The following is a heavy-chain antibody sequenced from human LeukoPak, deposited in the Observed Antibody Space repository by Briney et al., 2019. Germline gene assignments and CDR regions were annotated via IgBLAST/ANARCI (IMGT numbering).Heavy chain of an antibody. J-gene: IGHJ6*03. CDR3: ARKNGWLVHYYYYMDV. CDR1: GFTFSSYG. D-gene: IGHD6-19*01. V-gene: IGHV3-30*02. CDR2: IRYDGSNK. Sequence: PGGSLRLSCAASGFTFSSYGMHWVRQAPGKGLEWVAFIRYDGSNKYYADSVKGRFTISRDNSKNTLYLQMNSLRAEDTAVYYCARKNGWLVHYYYYMDVWGKGTTVTISS.